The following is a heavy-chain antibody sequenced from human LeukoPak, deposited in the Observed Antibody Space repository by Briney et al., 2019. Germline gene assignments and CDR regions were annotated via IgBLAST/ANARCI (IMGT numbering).Heavy chain of an antibody. CDR1: GFTFSTYC. CDR3: ARDPSVVTAPTWFDP. D-gene: IGHD2-21*02. J-gene: IGHJ5*02. V-gene: IGHV3-7*01. Sequence: GGSLRLSCAASGFTFSTYCMSWVRQAPGKGLECVAKIKQHGSEKYYVDSVKGRFTISRDNAKNSLYLQMNSLRAEDTAVYYCARDPSVVTAPTWFDPWGQGTLVTVSS. CDR2: IKQHGSEK.